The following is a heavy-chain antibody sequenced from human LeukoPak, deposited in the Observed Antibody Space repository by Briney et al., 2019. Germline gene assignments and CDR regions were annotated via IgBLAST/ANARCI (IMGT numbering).Heavy chain of an antibody. CDR3: ARVWRSLRFLELGSPWYFDL. CDR2: IIPIFGTA. CDR1: GGTFSSYA. V-gene: IGHV1-69*13. Sequence: SVKVSCKASGGTFSSYAISWVRQAPGQGLEWMGGIIPIFGTANYAHKFQGRVTITADESTSTAYMELSSLRAEDTAVYYCARVWRSLRFLELGSPWYFDLWGRGTLVTVSS. J-gene: IGHJ2*01. D-gene: IGHD3-3*01.